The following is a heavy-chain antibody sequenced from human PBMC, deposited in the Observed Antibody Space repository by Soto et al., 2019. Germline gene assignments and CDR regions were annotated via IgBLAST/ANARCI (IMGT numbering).Heavy chain of an antibody. J-gene: IGHJ6*02. Sequence: PGESLKISCKGSGYSFTSYWIGWVRQMPGKGLEWMGIIYPGDSDTRYSPSFQGQVTISADKSISTAYLQWSSLKASDTAMYYCALIFYCSGSFSYYYYVMDGWGQGTTVTVSS. V-gene: IGHV5-51*01. CDR2: IYPGDSDT. CDR1: GYSFTSYW. CDR3: ALIFYCSGSFSYYYYVMDG. D-gene: IGHD3-10*01.